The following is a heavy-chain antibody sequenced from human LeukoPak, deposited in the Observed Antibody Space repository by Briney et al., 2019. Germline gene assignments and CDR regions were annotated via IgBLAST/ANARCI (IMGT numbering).Heavy chain of an antibody. V-gene: IGHV3-53*01. J-gene: IGHJ4*02. CDR1: GFTVSGNY. CDR3: ARAGFGELLSPLDY. D-gene: IGHD3-10*01. Sequence: GGSLRLSCATSGFTVSGNYMSWVRQAPGKGLEWVSVLYTSGSTYYADSVKGRFTISRDNSKNTLYLQMNSLRVKDTAIYYCARAGFGELLSPLDYWGQGTLVTVSS. CDR2: LYTSGST.